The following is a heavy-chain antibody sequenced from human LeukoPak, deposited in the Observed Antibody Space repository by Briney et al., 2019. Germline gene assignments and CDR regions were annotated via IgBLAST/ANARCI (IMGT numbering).Heavy chain of an antibody. Sequence: GGSLRLSCAASGFTFSSYAMHWVRQAPGKGLEWVAFVRYDGSNKYYAGSVKGRFTISRDNSKNTLYLQMNSLRGEDTAVYYCAKSGSNYDYVWGSYRPTEYYFDYWGQGTLVTVSS. D-gene: IGHD3-16*02. CDR2: VRYDGSNK. CDR1: GFTFSSYA. CDR3: AKSGSNYDYVWGSYRPTEYYFDY. J-gene: IGHJ4*02. V-gene: IGHV3-30*02.